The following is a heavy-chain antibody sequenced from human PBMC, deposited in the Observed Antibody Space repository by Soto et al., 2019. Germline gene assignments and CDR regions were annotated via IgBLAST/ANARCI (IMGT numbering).Heavy chain of an antibody. CDR3: ARGGGWVGEASFDS. J-gene: IGHJ4*02. Sequence: QVQLEQSGAEVKKPGASVKVSCKTSGYTFTSYTLHWVRQAPGQGLEWMGWINAGNGREKYSQRFQDRVSLSTDKSAATAYMEWRSPRSEDTAMYYCARGGGWVGEASFDSWGQGTLVTVSS. CDR2: INAGNGRE. V-gene: IGHV1-3*01. CDR1: GYTFTSYT. D-gene: IGHD3-10*01.